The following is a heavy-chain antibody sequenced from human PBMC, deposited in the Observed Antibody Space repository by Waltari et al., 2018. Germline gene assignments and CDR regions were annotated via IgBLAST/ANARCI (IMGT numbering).Heavy chain of an antibody. CDR3: ARFIDPYYYDSSGSDACDI. CDR1: GGSISSYY. V-gene: IGHV4-59*08. J-gene: IGHJ3*02. D-gene: IGHD3-22*01. CDR2: SDYSGIT. Sequence: QVQLQESGPGLVKPSETLSLTCTVSGGSISSYYWSWIRQPPGKGLEGVGYSDYSGITNSNPSLRRRVTISVDTSKNQFSLKLSAVTAADTAVYYCARFIDPYYYDSSGSDACDIWGQGTMVTVSS.